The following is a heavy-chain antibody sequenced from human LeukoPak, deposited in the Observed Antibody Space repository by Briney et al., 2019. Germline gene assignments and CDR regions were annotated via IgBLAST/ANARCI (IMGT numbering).Heavy chain of an antibody. J-gene: IGHJ4*02. CDR2: IYYSGST. Sequence: SGTLSLTCTVSGGSISSYYWSWIRQPPGKGLEWIGYIYYSGSTNYNPSLKSRVTISVDTSKNQFSLKLSSVTAADTAVYYCARTSSGWYGNRPGQYYFGYWGQGTLVTVSS. D-gene: IGHD6-19*01. CDR3: ARTSSGWYGNRPGQYYFGY. V-gene: IGHV4-59*01. CDR1: GGSISSYY.